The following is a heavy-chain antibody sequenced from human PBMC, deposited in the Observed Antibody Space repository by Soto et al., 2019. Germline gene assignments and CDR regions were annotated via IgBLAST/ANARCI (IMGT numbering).Heavy chain of an antibody. J-gene: IGHJ6*02. CDR1: GGSISSGDYY. CDR3: ARGNQYYGMDV. D-gene: IGHD4-4*01. Sequence: SETLSLTCTVSGGSISSGDYYWSWIRQPPGKGLEWIGYIYYSGSTYYNPSLKSRVTISVDTSKNQFSLKLSSVTAADTAVYYCARGNQYYGMDVWGQGTTVNVSS. V-gene: IGHV4-30-4*01. CDR2: IYYSGST.